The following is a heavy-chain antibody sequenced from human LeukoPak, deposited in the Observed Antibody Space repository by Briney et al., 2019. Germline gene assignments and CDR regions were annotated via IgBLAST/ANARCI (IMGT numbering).Heavy chain of an antibody. V-gene: IGHV3-21*01. Sequence: GGSLRLSCAASGFTFSSYSMNWVRQAPGKGLEWVSSISSSSSYIYYADSVKGRFTISRDNAKNSLFLQMNSLRAEDTAVYYCVRDLDSLAFFWGQGTLVTVSS. D-gene: IGHD1-1*01. J-gene: IGHJ4*02. CDR3: VRDLDSLAFF. CDR2: ISSSSSYI. CDR1: GFTFSSYS.